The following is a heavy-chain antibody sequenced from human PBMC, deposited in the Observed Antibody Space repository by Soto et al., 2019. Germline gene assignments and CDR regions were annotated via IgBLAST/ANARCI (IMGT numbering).Heavy chain of an antibody. CDR3: AREERHYDSSGPVDY. CDR1: GYTFTSYY. Sequence: ASVKVSCKASGYTFTSYYMHWVRQAPGQGLEWMGIINPSGGSTSYAQKFQGRVTMTRDTSTSTVYMELSSLRSEDTAVYYCAREERHYDSSGPVDYWGQGTLVTVSS. V-gene: IGHV1-46*01. J-gene: IGHJ4*02. CDR2: INPSGGST. D-gene: IGHD3-22*01.